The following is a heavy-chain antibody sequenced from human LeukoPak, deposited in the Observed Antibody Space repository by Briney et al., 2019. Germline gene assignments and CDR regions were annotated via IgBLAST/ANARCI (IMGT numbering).Heavy chain of an antibody. Sequence: GGSLRLSCSASGFTFSSYAMHWVRQAPGKGLEYVSAISSNGGSTYYADSVKGRFTISRDNSKNTLYLQMSSLRAEDTAVYYRVKDQDGGQFDYWGQGTLVTVSS. V-gene: IGHV3-64D*06. D-gene: IGHD3-16*01. J-gene: IGHJ4*02. CDR1: GFTFSSYA. CDR2: ISSNGGST. CDR3: VKDQDGGQFDY.